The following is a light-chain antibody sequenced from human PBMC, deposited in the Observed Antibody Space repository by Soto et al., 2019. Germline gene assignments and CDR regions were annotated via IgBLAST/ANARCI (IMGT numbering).Light chain of an antibody. CDR3: AAWDDXLSGYV. CDR2: RNN. CDR1: SSNIGSDY. Sequence: QSVLTQPPSASGTPGQRVTISCSGSSSNIGSDYVYWYQQFPGTAPKLLIYRNNQRPSGVPDRFSGSKSGTSASLAISGLRSEDEADYYCAAWDDXLSGYVFGTGTKVTVL. V-gene: IGLV1-47*01. J-gene: IGLJ1*01.